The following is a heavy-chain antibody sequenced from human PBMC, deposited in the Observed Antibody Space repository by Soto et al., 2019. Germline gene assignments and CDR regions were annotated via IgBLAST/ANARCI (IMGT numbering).Heavy chain of an antibody. V-gene: IGHV1-3*01. D-gene: IGHD3-22*01. CDR1: GYTFTSYA. Sequence: KQPRASVKVSCKASGYTFTSYAMHWVRQAPGQRLEWMGWINAGNGNTKYSQKFQGRVTITRDTSASTAYMELSSLRSEDTAVYYCARLGPLIVVDYWGQGTLVTVSS. CDR2: INAGNGNT. J-gene: IGHJ4*02. CDR3: ARLGPLIVVDY.